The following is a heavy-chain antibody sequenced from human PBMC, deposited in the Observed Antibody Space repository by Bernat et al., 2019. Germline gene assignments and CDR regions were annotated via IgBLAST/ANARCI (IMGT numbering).Heavy chain of an antibody. Sequence: VQLVESGGGLVKPGGSLRLSCAASGFTFSSNYMSWVRQAPGKGLEWVSVIYSGGSTYYADSVKGRFTISRHNSKNTLYLQMNSLRAEDTAVYYCARDHTDSSGYYYYYGMDVWGQGTTVTVSS. D-gene: IGHD3-22*01. CDR1: GFTFSSNY. V-gene: IGHV3-53*04. CDR3: ARDHTDSSGYYYYYGMDV. J-gene: IGHJ6*02. CDR2: IYSGGST.